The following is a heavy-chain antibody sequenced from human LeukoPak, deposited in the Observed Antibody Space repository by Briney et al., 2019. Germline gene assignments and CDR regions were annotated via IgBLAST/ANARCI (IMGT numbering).Heavy chain of an antibody. Sequence: SETLSLTCAVYGGSFGGYYWSWIRQPPGKGLEWIGEIDHSGSTNYNPSLKSRVTISVDTSKNQFSLKLSSVTAADTAVYYCARGGVSAAAGTEFDYWGQGTLVTVSS. CDR1: GGSFGGYY. D-gene: IGHD6-13*01. J-gene: IGHJ4*02. CDR3: ARGGVSAAAGTEFDY. V-gene: IGHV4-34*01. CDR2: IDHSGST.